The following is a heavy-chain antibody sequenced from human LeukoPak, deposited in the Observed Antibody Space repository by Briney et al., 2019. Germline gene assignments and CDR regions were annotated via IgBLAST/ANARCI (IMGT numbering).Heavy chain of an antibody. J-gene: IGHJ4*02. Sequence: GGSLRLSCAASGFSFIDYAMSWVRQAPGKGLEWVSAIVPSGGNTFYAGSVKGQFTISRDNSKNTLYLQMSSLRAEDTAIYYCAKAMVVAYYFDHWGQGTLVSVSS. CDR2: IVPSGGNT. D-gene: IGHD2-15*01. CDR1: GFSFIDYA. V-gene: IGHV3-23*01. CDR3: AKAMVVAYYFDH.